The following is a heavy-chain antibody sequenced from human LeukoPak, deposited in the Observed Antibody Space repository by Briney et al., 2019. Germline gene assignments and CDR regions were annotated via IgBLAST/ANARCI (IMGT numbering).Heavy chain of an antibody. CDR1: GFAFSTYS. Sequence: GGSLRLSCAASGFAFSTYSMNWVRQAPGKGLEWVSCISGSSTYIYYADSVKGRFTISRDNAKNSLYLQMNSLRAGDTAVYYCARAVAGTHWFDPWGQGTLVTVSS. J-gene: IGHJ5*02. CDR2: ISGSSTYI. V-gene: IGHV3-21*01. D-gene: IGHD6-19*01. CDR3: ARAVAGTHWFDP.